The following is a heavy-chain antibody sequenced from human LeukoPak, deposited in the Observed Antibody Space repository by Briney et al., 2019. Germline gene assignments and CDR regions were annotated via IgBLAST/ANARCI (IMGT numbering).Heavy chain of an antibody. CDR1: GGSLSGYY. CDR2: ISHGGST. D-gene: IGHD3-3*01. CDR3: ARSAGVPFYLDD. V-gene: IGHV4-34*01. Sequence: PSETLSPTCAVYGGSLSGYYWSWIRQSPGKGLEWIGEISHGGSTNYNPSLKSRVTMSVDTSKSRFSLRLNSVTAADTAVYYCARSAGVPFYLDDWGQGTLVTVSS. J-gene: IGHJ4*02.